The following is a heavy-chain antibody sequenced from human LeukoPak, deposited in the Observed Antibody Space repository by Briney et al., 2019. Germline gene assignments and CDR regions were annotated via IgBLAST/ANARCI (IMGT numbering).Heavy chain of an antibody. CDR1: GFTFSSYG. J-gene: IGHJ4*02. CDR3: AKARSGSQKTNTDY. CDR2: ISYDGSNK. V-gene: IGHV3-30*18. D-gene: IGHD1-26*01. Sequence: GGSLGLSCAASGFTFSSYGMHWVRQAPGKGLEWVAVISYDGSNKYYADSVKGRFTISRDNSKNTLYLQMNSLRAEDTAVYYCAKARSGSQKTNTDYWGQGTLVTVSS.